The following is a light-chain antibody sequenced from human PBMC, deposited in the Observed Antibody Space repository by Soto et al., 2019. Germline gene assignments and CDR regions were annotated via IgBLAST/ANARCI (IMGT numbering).Light chain of an antibody. CDR1: QSINSW. J-gene: IGKJ1*01. CDR3: QQYNSYST. V-gene: IGKV1-5*03. CDR2: KAS. Sequence: DIQMTQSPSTLSASIGDRVTITCRASQSINSWLAWYQQKPGKAPKLLIYKASTLESGVPSRFSGSGSGTEFTLTISSLQPDDFATYYCQQYNSYSTFCQGTKVDIK.